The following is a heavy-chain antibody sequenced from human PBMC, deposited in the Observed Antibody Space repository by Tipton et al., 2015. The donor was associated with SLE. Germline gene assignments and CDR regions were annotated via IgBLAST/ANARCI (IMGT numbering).Heavy chain of an antibody. J-gene: IGHJ6*02. Sequence: SLRLSCAASGFTFSNYVMHWVRQAPGKGLEWEAVISYDGNNKYYADSVKGRFTISRDNSRNTLYLQMNSLRPEDTTVYYCARALGDYGYYYGMDVWGQGTTVTVSS. V-gene: IGHV3-30*04. CDR1: GFTFSNYV. D-gene: IGHD4-17*01. CDR3: ARALGDYGYYYGMDV. CDR2: ISYDGNNK.